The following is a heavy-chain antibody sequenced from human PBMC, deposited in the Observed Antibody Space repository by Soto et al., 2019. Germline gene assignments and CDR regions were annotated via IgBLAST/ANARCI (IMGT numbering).Heavy chain of an antibody. J-gene: IGHJ5*02. CDR1: GFTFSSYS. D-gene: IGHD6-13*01. CDR2: ISSSSSYI. V-gene: IGHV3-21*01. CDR3: ARDKAYSSSWARIWFDP. Sequence: EVQLVESGGGLVKPGGSLRLSCAASGFTFSSYSMNWVRQAPGKGLEWVSSISSSSSYIYYADSVKGRFTISRDNAKNSLYRQMNSLRDEDTAVYYCARDKAYSSSWARIWFDPWGQGTLVTVSS.